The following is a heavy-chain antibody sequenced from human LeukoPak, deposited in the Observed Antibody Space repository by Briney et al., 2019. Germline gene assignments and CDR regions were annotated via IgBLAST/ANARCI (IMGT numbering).Heavy chain of an antibody. Sequence: SETLSLTCTVSGGSISSYYWSWIRQPPGKGLEWIGYIYYSGSTNYNPSLKSRVTISVDTSKNQFSLKLSSVTAADTAVYYCAGAGYCSGGSCYGIFGYYYGMDVWGQGTTVTVSS. V-gene: IGHV4-59*01. CDR3: AGAGYCSGGSCYGIFGYYYGMDV. CDR1: GGSISSYY. J-gene: IGHJ6*02. CDR2: IYYSGST. D-gene: IGHD2-15*01.